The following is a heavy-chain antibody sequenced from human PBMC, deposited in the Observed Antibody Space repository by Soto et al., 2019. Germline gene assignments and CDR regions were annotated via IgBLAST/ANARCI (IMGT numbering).Heavy chain of an antibody. D-gene: IGHD3-10*01. CDR1: GFTYSDRT. CDR3: ARGPYGSGSYSYFDS. Sequence: GSLRLSCAASGFTYSDRTMNWVRQAPGKGLEWVSSISSGSGYIYYTDSVRGRFTISRDNAQNSLYLQMNSLRAEDTAEYYCARGPYGSGSYSYFDSWGQGTLVTVSS. CDR2: ISSGSGYI. J-gene: IGHJ4*02. V-gene: IGHV3-21*01.